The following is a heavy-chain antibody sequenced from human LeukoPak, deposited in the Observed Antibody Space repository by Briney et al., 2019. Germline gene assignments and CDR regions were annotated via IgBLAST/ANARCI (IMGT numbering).Heavy chain of an antibody. D-gene: IGHD3-10*01. J-gene: IGHJ4*02. CDR3: TTWGGIYGIY. V-gene: IGHV3-15*01. CDR1: GFTFSSNY. CDR2: IKSKTDGGAV. Sequence: PGGSLRLSCAASGFTFSSNYMSWVRQAPGKGLEWVGRIKSKTDGGAVDYAAPVEGRFIISRDDSKNTLYLQMNSLKTEDTAVYYCTTWGGIYGIYWGQGTLVTVSS.